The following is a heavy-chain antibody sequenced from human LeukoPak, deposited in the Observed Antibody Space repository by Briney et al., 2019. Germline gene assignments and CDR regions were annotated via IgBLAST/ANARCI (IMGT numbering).Heavy chain of an antibody. D-gene: IGHD2/OR15-2a*01. CDR1: GYTFTSFD. CDR2: MDPNSGNT. Sequence: ASVKVSCKASGYTFTSFDIHWVRQATGQGLEWMGWMDPNSGNTGYAQKFQSRLTMTRSTSISTAYMEMSSLRSEDTAVYYCARAPFPPGDNYWGQGTLVTVSS. J-gene: IGHJ4*02. CDR3: ARAPFPPGDNY. V-gene: IGHV1-8*01.